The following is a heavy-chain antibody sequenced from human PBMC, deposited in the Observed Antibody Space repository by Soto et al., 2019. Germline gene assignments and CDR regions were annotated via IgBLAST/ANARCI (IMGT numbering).Heavy chain of an antibody. CDR3: SRHHVLGRTIAGAAEF. CDR1: GGSLSGYY. V-gene: IGHV4-34*01. D-gene: IGHD1-26*01. CDR2: INYSGNT. J-gene: IGHJ4*02. Sequence: QVQLQQWGAGLLKPSETLSLTCAVYGGSLSGYYWSWIRQPPGKALEWIGEINYSGNTNYNPSLKSRVTISVYTSKNQLFLNLSSVTAADTAMYYCSRHHVLGRTIAGAAEFWGQGTLVTVSS.